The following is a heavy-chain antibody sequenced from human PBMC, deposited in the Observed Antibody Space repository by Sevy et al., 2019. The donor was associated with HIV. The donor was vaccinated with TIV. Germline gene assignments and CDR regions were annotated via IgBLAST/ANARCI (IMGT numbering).Heavy chain of an antibody. CDR2: ISSGSSYV. Sequence: GGSLRLSCAASGFTFSYYNMNWVRQAPGKGLEWVSSISSGSSYVYHADSVKGRFTISRDNAKNSLYLQMNSLRTEDTAVYYCAKKWASAGANSPFDRWGQGTLVTVSS. V-gene: IGHV3-21*01. J-gene: IGHJ4*02. D-gene: IGHD6-19*01. CDR3: AKKWASAGANSPFDR. CDR1: GFTFSYYN.